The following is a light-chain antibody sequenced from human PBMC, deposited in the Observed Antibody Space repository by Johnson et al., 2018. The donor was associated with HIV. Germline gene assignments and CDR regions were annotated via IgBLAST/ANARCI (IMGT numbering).Light chain of an antibody. CDR1: SSNIGNNS. CDR3: GAWESGLTAHFV. Sequence: QSVLTQPPSVSAAPGQKVTISCSGSSSNIGNNSVSWYQQVPGAAPKLLIYENNKRPSGIADRFSASKSGTSATLDITGLQTGDEADYYCGAWESGLTAHFVFGSGTTITVL. V-gene: IGLV1-51*02. CDR2: ENN. J-gene: IGLJ1*01.